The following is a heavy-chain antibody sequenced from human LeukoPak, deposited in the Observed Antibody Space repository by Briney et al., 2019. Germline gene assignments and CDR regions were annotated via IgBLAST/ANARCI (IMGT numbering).Heavy chain of an antibody. CDR3: AKILTDFDY. V-gene: IGHV3-74*01. CDR2: INSDGSST. CDR1: GFAFSAYW. Sequence: GGSLRLSCAASGFAFSAYWMHWVRQAPGKGLEWVSRINSDGSSTNYADSVKGRFTVSRDNAKNTLYLQMSGLRAEDTAVYYCAKILTDFDYWGQGTLVTVSS. J-gene: IGHJ4*02.